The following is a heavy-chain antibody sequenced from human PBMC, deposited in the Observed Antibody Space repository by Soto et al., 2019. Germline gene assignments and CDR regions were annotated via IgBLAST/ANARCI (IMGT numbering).Heavy chain of an antibody. Sequence: ESGGGLVKPGESLRLSCAASGFTFSISNMAWVRQAPGKGLEWVSAISGSSSYIYYADSVKGRFTISRDNAKNSLFLQMNSLRAEDTAVYYCAREGDSTGYYSGIYFEYWGQGNLVTVSS. V-gene: IGHV3-21*01. D-gene: IGHD6-19*01. J-gene: IGHJ4*02. CDR3: AREGDSTGYYSGIYFEY. CDR2: ISGSSSYI. CDR1: GFTFSISN.